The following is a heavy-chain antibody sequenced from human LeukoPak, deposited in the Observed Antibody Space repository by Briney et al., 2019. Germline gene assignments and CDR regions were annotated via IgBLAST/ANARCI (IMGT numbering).Heavy chain of an antibody. CDR3: ARVTGYRIEDYFDY. D-gene: IGHD6-13*01. J-gene: IGHJ4*02. Sequence: SETLSPTCTVSGGSISSYYWSWIRQPPGKGLEWIGYIYYSGSTNYNPSLKSRVTISVETSKNEFSLKLRSVTAADTAVYYCARVTGYRIEDYFDYWGQGTLVTVSS. V-gene: IGHV4-59*01. CDR1: GGSISSYY. CDR2: IYYSGST.